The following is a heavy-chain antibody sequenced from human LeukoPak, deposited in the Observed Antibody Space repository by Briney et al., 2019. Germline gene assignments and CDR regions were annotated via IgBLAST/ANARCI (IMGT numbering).Heavy chain of an antibody. J-gene: IGHJ4*02. D-gene: IGHD5-12*01. Sequence: GGSLRLSCAASGFTFDDYAIHWVRQAPGKGLEWVSLISGDDDGTYYANSVKGRFTISRDNSKNTLYLQMGSLRAEDMAVYYCARARGYSGYVPYYWGQGTLVTVSS. CDR3: ARARGYSGYVPYY. CDR2: ISGDDDGT. CDR1: GFTFDDYA. V-gene: IGHV3-43*02.